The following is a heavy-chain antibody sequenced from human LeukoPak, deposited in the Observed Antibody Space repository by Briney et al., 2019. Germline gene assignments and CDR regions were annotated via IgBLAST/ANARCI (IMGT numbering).Heavy chain of an antibody. Sequence: GGSLRLSCAASGFTFSSYWMSWVRQAPGKGLEWVANIKQDGSEKYYVDSVKGRFTISRDNAKNSLYLQMNSLRAEDTAVYYCARGTPGDFPKEHDITMIDIGLDPWGQGTLVTVSS. D-gene: IGHD3-22*01. V-gene: IGHV3-7*01. CDR1: GFTFSSYW. CDR2: IKQDGSEK. CDR3: ARGTPGDFPKEHDITMIDIGLDP. J-gene: IGHJ5*02.